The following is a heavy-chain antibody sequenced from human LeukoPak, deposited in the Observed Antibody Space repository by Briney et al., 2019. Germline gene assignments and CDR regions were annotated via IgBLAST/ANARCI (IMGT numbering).Heavy chain of an antibody. CDR2: IYTSGST. CDR3: ARLIPRSSFDY. J-gene: IGHJ4*02. D-gene: IGHD2-2*01. Sequence: SETLSLTCTVSGGSISSYYWSWIRQPAGKGLEWIGRIYTSGSTNYNPSLKSRVTISVDTSKNQFSLKLSSVTAADTAVYHCARLIPRSSFDYWGQGTLVTVSS. CDR1: GGSISSYY. V-gene: IGHV4-4*07.